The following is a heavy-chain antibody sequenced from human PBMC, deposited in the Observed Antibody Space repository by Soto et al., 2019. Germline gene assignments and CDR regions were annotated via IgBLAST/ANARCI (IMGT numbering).Heavy chain of an antibody. CDR1: GFTFSSYG. V-gene: IGHV3-33*01. CDR3: ARGPRVFTTLYYFDY. CDR2: IWYDGSNK. J-gene: IGHJ4*02. Sequence: QVQLVESGGGVVQPGRSLRLSCAASGFTFSSYGMHWVRQAPGKGLEWVAVIWYDGSNKYYADSVKGRFTISRDNSKNSLYLQMNSLRAEDTAVYYCARGPRVFTTLYYFDYWGQGTLVTVSS. D-gene: IGHD3-3*01.